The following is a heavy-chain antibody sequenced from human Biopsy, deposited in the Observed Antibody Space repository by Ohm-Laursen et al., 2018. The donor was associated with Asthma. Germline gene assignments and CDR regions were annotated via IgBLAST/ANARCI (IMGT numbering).Heavy chain of an antibody. V-gene: IGHV3-30*14. D-gene: IGHD4-23*01. Sequence: SLRLSCTATRFTYEMHWVRQAPGKGLEWVAVISYDGSSIYYADSVQGRVTISRDNSKNTLSLQMNSLRAEDTAVYYCARAYGGSFFSGSFDIWGQGTMVTVSS. CDR3: ARAYGGSFFSGSFDI. CDR2: ISYDGSSI. J-gene: IGHJ3*02. CDR1: RFTYE.